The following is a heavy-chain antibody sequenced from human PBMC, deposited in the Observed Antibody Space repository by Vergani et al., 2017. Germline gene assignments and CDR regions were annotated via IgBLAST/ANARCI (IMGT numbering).Heavy chain of an antibody. V-gene: IGHV3-21*01. CDR2: ISSSSSYI. CDR1: GFTFSSYS. Sequence: EVQLVESGGGLVKPGGSLRLSCAASGFTFSSYSMNWVRQAPGKGLEWVSSISSSSSYIYYADSVKGRFTISRDNAKNSLYLQMNSLRAEDTAVYYCAGGVPTGTCDYWGQGTLVTVSS. CDR3: AGGVPTGTCDY. J-gene: IGHJ4*02. D-gene: IGHD1-1*01.